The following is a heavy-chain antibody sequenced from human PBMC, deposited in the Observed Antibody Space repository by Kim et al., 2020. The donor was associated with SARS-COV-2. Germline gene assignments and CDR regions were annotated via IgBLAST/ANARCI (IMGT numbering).Heavy chain of an antibody. V-gene: IGHV1-2*06. CDR3: AKGSNYGMDV. J-gene: IGHJ6*02. CDR1: GYTFSSYY. CDR2: IHPYSGGT. Sequence: ASVKVSCKASGYTFSSYYMHWVRQAPGQGLEWMGRIHPYSGGTNYAQNFQGRVTMTRDTSISTAYMELSRLGSDDTAVYYCAKGSNYGMDVWGQGTTVTVSS.